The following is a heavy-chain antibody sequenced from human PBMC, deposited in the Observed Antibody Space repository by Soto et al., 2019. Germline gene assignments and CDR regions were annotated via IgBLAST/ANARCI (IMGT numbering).Heavy chain of an antibody. Sequence: QVQLVQSGAEVKKPGSSVKVSCKASGGTFSSYAISWVRQAPGQGLEWMGGIIPIFGTANYAQKFQGRVTITADESTSTAHMELSSLRSEDTAVYYCARGGYDYGDPWDYYDYYGMDVWGQGTTVTVSS. CDR3: ARGGYDYGDPWDYYDYYGMDV. CDR1: GGTFSSYA. CDR2: IIPIFGTA. J-gene: IGHJ6*02. D-gene: IGHD4-17*01. V-gene: IGHV1-69*12.